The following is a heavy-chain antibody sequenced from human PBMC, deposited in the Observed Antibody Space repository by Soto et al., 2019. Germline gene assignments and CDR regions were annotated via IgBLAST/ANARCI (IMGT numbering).Heavy chain of an antibody. CDR1: GGSFSGYY. Sequence: KPSETLSLTCAVYGGSFSGYYWSWIRQPPGKGLEWIGEINHSGSTNYNPSLKSRVTISVGTSKNQFSLKLSSVTAADTAVYYCARGWGVNHDPGYYEGGSGYCTVYKWFDSWGKGNLVLVAS. V-gene: IGHV4-34*01. CDR2: INHSGST. CDR3: ARGWGVNHDPGYYEGGSGYCTVYKWFDS. J-gene: IGHJ5*01. D-gene: IGHD3-22*01.